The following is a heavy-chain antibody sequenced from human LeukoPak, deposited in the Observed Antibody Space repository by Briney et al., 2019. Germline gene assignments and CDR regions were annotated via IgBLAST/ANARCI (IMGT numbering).Heavy chain of an antibody. CDR3: AREIESHEATGVPS. CDR2: ISAYNGNT. Sequence: ASVKVSCKASGYTFTSYGISWVRQAPGQGLEWMGWISAYNGNTNYAQKLQGRVTMTTDTSTSTAYMELRSLRPDDTAVYYCAREIESHEATGVPSWGQGTLVTVSS. CDR1: GYTFTSYG. D-gene: IGHD7-27*01. V-gene: IGHV1-18*01. J-gene: IGHJ4*02.